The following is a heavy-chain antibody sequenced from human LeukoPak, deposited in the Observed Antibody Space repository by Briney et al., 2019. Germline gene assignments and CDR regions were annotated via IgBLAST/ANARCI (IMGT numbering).Heavy chain of an antibody. CDR3: AKEGRSLQTY. Sequence: GGSLRLSCAASGFMFSSNWMSWVRLAPGKGLEWVANIKEDGTETYYVDSVKGRFTISRDNAKNSLYLQMNSLRVEGTAVYYCAKEGRSLQTYWGQGTLVTVSS. J-gene: IGHJ4*02. CDR1: GFMFSSNW. V-gene: IGHV3-7*03. D-gene: IGHD5-24*01. CDR2: IKEDGTET.